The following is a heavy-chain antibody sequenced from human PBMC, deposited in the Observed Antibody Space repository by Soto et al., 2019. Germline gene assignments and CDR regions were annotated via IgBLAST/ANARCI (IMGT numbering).Heavy chain of an antibody. J-gene: IGHJ3*01. CDR3: AATLDWGSYDFGGYPS. D-gene: IGHD3-22*01. Sequence: ASVKVSCKGSGFTFSRSAVQWVRQARGQGLEWIGWIVAASGKTDYSQIFQERVTITRDMSTSTAYMELSSLSSEDTAVYYCAATLDWGSYDFGGYPSWGQGTMVTVSS. CDR1: GFTFSRSA. CDR2: IVAASGKT. V-gene: IGHV1-58*01.